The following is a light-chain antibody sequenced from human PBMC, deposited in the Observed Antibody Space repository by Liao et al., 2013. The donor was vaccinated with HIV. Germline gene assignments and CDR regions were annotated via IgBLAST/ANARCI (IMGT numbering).Light chain of an antibody. Sequence: SYELTQPPSVSVSPGQTASITCSGDKLGDKYACWYQQKPGQSPVLVIYQDNKRPSGIPERFSGSNSGHTATLTISGTQALDEADYYCQAWDSSTWVFGGGTRLTVL. V-gene: IGLV3-1*01. J-gene: IGLJ3*02. CDR1: KLGDKY. CDR2: QDN. CDR3: QAWDSSTWV.